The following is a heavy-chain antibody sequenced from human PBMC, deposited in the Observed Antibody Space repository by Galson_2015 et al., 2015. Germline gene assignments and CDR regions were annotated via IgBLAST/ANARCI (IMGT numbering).Heavy chain of an antibody. CDR3: AHIIAATATLIA. J-gene: IGHJ5*02. V-gene: IGHV2-5*02. Sequence: PALVKPTQTLTLPCTFSGFSLSTSGVGVGWIRQPPGKALEWLALIYWDDDKRYSPSLKSRLTITKDTSKNQVVLTMTNMDPVDTATYYCAHIIAATATLIAWGQGSLVTVSS. D-gene: IGHD6-13*01. CDR1: GFSLSTSGVG. CDR2: IYWDDDK.